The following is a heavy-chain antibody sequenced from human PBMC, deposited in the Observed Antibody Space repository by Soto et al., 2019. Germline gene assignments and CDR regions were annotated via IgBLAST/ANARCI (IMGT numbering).Heavy chain of an antibody. CDR1: GYTFTSYD. CDR2: MNPNRGNT. Sequence: ASVQVSGKASGYTFTSYDINWVRQATGQGLEWMGWMNPNRGNTGYAQKFQGRVTMTRNTSISTAYMELSSLRSEDTAVYYCARVKPYYSSSSRWFDPWGQGTLVTVSS. CDR3: ARVKPYYSSSSRWFDP. J-gene: IGHJ5*02. D-gene: IGHD6-6*01. V-gene: IGHV1-8*01.